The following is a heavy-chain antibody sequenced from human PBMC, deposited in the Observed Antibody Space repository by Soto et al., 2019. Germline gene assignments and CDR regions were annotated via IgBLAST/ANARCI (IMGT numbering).Heavy chain of an antibody. V-gene: IGHV4-39*01. CDR2: IYYSGST. CDR3: ARVPAGEVIDY. J-gene: IGHJ4*02. Sequence: SETLSLTCTVSGGSISSSSYYWGWIRQPPGKGLEWIGSIYYSGSTYYNPSLKSRVTISVDTSKNQFSLKLSSVTAADTAVYYCARVPAGEVIDYWGQGTLVTVSS. D-gene: IGHD2-2*01. CDR1: GGSISSSSYY.